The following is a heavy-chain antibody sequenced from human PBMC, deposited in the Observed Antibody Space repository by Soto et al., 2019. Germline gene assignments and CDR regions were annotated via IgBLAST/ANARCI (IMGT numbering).Heavy chain of an antibody. J-gene: IGHJ4*02. Sequence: PGGSLRLSCAASGFTFSSYAMHWVRQAPGKGLEWVAVISYDGSNKYYADSVKGRFTISRDNSENTLYLQMNSLRAEDTAVYYCARGEEYYDSSGNTSHWGQGTMVTVYS. V-gene: IGHV3-30-3*01. D-gene: IGHD3-22*01. CDR3: ARGEEYYDSSGNTSH. CDR1: GFTFSSYA. CDR2: ISYDGSNK.